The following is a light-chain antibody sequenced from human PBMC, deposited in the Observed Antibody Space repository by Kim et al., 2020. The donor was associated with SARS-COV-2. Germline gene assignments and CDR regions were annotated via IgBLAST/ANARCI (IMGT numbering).Light chain of an antibody. CDR3: QQYKNWPWT. CDR2: GPS. J-gene: IGKJ1*01. CDR1: QSVGSN. Sequence: SVAPGEIATLSCRASQSVGSNLAWFQQKPGQAPRVLIYGPSTRATGIPARFSGSGSGTEFTLTISSLQSEDFAVYYCQQYKNWPWTFGQGTKLEI. V-gene: IGKV3-15*01.